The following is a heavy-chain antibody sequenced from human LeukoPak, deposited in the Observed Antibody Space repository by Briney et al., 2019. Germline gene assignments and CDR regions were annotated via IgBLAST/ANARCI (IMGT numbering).Heavy chain of an antibody. Sequence: SGPTLVNPTQPLTLTCTFSGFSLSTSGVGVGWIRQPPGKALEWLVLIYWDDDKRYSPSLKSRLTTTKDTSKTQVVLTMTNMDPVDTATYYCAHRGYSSSWSNWFDPWGQGTLVTVSS. CDR1: GFSLSTSGVG. D-gene: IGHD6-13*01. CDR2: IYWDDDK. J-gene: IGHJ5*02. CDR3: AHRGYSSSWSNWFDP. V-gene: IGHV2-5*02.